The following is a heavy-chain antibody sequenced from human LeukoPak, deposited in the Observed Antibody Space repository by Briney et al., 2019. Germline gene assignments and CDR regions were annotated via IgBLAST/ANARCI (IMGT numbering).Heavy chain of an antibody. Sequence: KPSETPSRTGTVSGGSISSYYWSWLRQPPGEGLEWIGYIYYSGSTNYNPSLKSRVTISVDTCKNQFSLKLSSVTAADTAVYYCAISTDFWSGYYTTDFDYWGQGTRVTVSS. J-gene: IGHJ4*02. V-gene: IGHV4-59*01. CDR1: GGSISSYY. CDR2: IYYSGST. D-gene: IGHD3-3*01. CDR3: AISTDFWSGYYTTDFDY.